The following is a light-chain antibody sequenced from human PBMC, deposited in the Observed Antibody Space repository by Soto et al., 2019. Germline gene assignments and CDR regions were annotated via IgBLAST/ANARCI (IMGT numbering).Light chain of an antibody. CDR1: NSGSKS. Sequence: SYELTQPPSVSVAPGQTASIACGGDNSGSKSVHWYQQKPGQAPVLVVFDDTDRPSGIPERFSGSNSGNTATLTISRVEVGDEADYYCQVWDNRTDHYVCGVGTNATVL. V-gene: IGLV3-21*02. CDR2: DDT. J-gene: IGLJ1*01. CDR3: QVWDNRTDHYV.